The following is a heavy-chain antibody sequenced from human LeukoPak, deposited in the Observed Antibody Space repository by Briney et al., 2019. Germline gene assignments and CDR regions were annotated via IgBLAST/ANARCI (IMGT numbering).Heavy chain of an antibody. CDR3: ARGSLNWPFDY. D-gene: IGHD1-20*01. V-gene: IGHV5-51*01. CDR1: GYTFSNYW. Sequence: GESLKISCKGSGYTFSNYWIGWVRQMPGKGLEWMGIIYPGDSETRYSPSFQGQVTISADKSISTAYLQWSSLKASDTAMYYCARGSLNWPFDYWGQGTLVTVSS. CDR2: IYPGDSET. J-gene: IGHJ4*02.